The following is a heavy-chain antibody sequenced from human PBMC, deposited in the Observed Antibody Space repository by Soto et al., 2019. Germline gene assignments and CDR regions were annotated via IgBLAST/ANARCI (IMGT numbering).Heavy chain of an antibody. D-gene: IGHD6-19*01. CDR3: ARYYRSGSRNWFDP. V-gene: IGHV4-39*01. J-gene: IGHJ5*02. Sequence: SETLSLTCSVSGGSINSSSYFWGWVRQPPGKGLEWIGSIYYSGSTYYNPSLRSRVTISVDTSKNQFSLKLSSVTAADTAVFYCARYYRSGSRNWFDPWGQGTLVTVSS. CDR2: IYYSGST. CDR1: GGSINSSSYF.